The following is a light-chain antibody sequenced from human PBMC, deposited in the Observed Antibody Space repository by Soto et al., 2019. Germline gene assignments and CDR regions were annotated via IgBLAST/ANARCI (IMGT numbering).Light chain of an antibody. J-gene: IGKJ1*01. CDR3: QQYNSS. V-gene: IGKV1-5*03. Sequence: DIDMTQAPSSLSASVGDRVTITCRAGQDVVNYLNWYQQKPGKAPRLLIYKASILESGVPSRFSGSGSGTEFTLAISSLQPDDFATYYCQQYNSSFGQGTKVEIK. CDR1: QDVVNY. CDR2: KAS.